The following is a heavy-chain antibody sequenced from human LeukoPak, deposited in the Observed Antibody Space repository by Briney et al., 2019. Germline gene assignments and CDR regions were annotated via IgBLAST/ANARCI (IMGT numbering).Heavy chain of an antibody. J-gene: IGHJ4*02. CDR3: ARVRPGSSGSYYRTS. V-gene: IGHV3-11*04. Sequence: PGGSLRLSCVVAGFPFSDFHMRWLRQAPGKGLEWVSYITSGGGFKYYADSVKGRFSISRDDSKNSVFLQMNSLRVEDTAVYYCARVRPGSSGSYYRTSWGQGTLVTVSS. D-gene: IGHD3-22*01. CDR1: GFPFSDFH. CDR2: ITSGGGFK.